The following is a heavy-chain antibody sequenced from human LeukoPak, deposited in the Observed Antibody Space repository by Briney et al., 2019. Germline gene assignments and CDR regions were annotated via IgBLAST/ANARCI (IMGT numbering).Heavy chain of an antibody. CDR1: GDSISSGGYY. V-gene: IGHV4-31*03. CDR2: IYFSGST. Sequence: ASETLSLTCTVSGDSISSGGYYWSWIRQHPGKGLKWIGYIYFSGSTYYNPSLKSRVTISLDTSKSQFSLRLSSVTAADTAVYYCARSDYGDHDFDYWGQGTLVTVS. CDR3: ARSDYGDHDFDY. J-gene: IGHJ4*02. D-gene: IGHD4-17*01.